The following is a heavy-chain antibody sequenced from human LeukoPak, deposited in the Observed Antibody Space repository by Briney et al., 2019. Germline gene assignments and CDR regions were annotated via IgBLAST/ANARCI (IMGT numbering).Heavy chain of an antibody. D-gene: IGHD5-12*01. CDR2: VNHSGSN. CDR1: GGSFSGYY. V-gene: IGHV4-34*01. CDR3: ARGRGYSGYDPRGDP. Sequence: SETLSLTCAVYGGSFSGYYWSWIRQPPGKGLEWIGDVNHSGSNNYNPSLKSRVTISVDTSKNQFSLKLSSVTAADTAVYYCARGRGYSGYDPRGDPWGQGTLVTVSS. J-gene: IGHJ5*02.